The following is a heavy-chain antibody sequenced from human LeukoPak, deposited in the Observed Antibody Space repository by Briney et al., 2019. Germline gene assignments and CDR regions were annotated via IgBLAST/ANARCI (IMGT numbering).Heavy chain of an antibody. CDR1: GYTFTGYY. CDR3: ARAGMYYYDSSGYTTPYYYYYMDV. Sequence: GASVKVSCKASGYTFTGYYMHWVRQAPGQGLEWMGRINPNSGGTNYAQKFQGRVTMTRDTSISTAYMELSRLRSDDTAVYYCARAGMYYYDSSGYTTPYYYYYMDVWGKGTTVTVPS. V-gene: IGHV1-2*06. CDR2: INPNSGGT. J-gene: IGHJ6*03. D-gene: IGHD3-22*01.